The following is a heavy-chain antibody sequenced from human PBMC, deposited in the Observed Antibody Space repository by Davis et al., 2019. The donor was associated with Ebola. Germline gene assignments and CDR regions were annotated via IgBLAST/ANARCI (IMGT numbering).Heavy chain of an antibody. D-gene: IGHD6-19*01. J-gene: IGHJ4*02. CDR2: IWYDGSNK. Sequence: GESLKISCAASGFTFSSYGMHWVRQAPGKGLEWVAVIWYDGSNKYYADSVKGRFTISRDNSKNTLYLQMNSLRAEDTAVYYCARQGIAVAFDYWGQGTLVTVSS. CDR3: ARQGIAVAFDY. V-gene: IGHV3-33*01. CDR1: GFTFSSYG.